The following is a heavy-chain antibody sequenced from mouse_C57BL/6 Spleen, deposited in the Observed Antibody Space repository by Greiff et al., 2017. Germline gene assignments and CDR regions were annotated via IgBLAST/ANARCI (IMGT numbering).Heavy chain of an antibody. Sequence: QVQLQQPGAELVKPGASVKLSCKASGYTFTSYWMQWVKQRPGQGLEWIGEIDPSDSYTNYNQKFKGKATLTVDTSSSTAYMQLSSLTSEYSAVYYCARSSNWGNYWGQGTTLTVSS. D-gene: IGHD4-1*01. J-gene: IGHJ2*01. CDR3: ARSSNWGNY. CDR1: GYTFTSYW. V-gene: IGHV1-50*01. CDR2: IDPSDSYT.